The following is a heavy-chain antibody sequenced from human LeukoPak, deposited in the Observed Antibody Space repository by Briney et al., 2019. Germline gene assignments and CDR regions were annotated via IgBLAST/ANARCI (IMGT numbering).Heavy chain of an antibody. CDR2: IIPNLGIA. CDR3: AGGYGSGSYYNVFDY. D-gene: IGHD3-10*01. Sequence: SVKVSCKASGGTFSSYAISWVRQAPGQGLEWMGRIIPNLGIANYAQKFQGRVTITADKSTSTAYMELSSLRSEDTAVYYCAGGYGSGSYYNVFDYWGQGTLVTVSS. J-gene: IGHJ4*02. CDR1: GGTFSSYA. V-gene: IGHV1-69*04.